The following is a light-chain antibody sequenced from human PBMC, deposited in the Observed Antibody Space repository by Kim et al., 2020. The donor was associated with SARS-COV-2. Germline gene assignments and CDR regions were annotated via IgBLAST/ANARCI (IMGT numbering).Light chain of an antibody. CDR1: SSNIGAGYD. CDR3: QSYDSSLSGYV. J-gene: IGLJ1*01. CDR2: GNS. Sequence: RVTISCTGGSSNIGAGYDVHWYQQLPGTAPNLLIYGNSNRPSGVPDRFSGSKSGTSASLAITGLQAEDEADYYCQSYDSSLSGYVFGTGTKVTVL. V-gene: IGLV1-40*01.